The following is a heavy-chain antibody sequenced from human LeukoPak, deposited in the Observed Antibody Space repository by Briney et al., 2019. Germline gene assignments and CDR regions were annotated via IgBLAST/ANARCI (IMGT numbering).Heavy chain of an antibody. V-gene: IGHV3-30-3*01. CDR2: ISYDSSNY. J-gene: IGHJ6*03. Sequence: PGGSLRLSCAASGFTLNTFAMHWVRQAPGRGLEWVAVISYDSSNYYYADSVKGRFTISRDNSRNSLYLQMNSLRAEDTAVYYCASGGVVVPAAYFGRDEYYMDVWGKGTTVTVSS. CDR1: GFTLNTFA. D-gene: IGHD2-2*01. CDR3: ASGGVVVPAAYFGRDEYYMDV.